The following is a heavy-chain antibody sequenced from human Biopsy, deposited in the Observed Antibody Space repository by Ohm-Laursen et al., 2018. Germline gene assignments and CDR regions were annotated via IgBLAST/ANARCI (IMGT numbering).Heavy chain of an antibody. CDR2: LDVAEYNI. Sequence: SSLRLSCAASGITFNSDWMNWVRQAPGKGLEWISRLDVAEYNIYYADSVRGRFTASRDNSKGMVYLQMDSLRVDDTAVYYCVRTWGGYDFDSWGQGTLVTVSS. CDR3: VRTWGGYDFDS. J-gene: IGHJ4*01. CDR1: GITFNSDW. V-gene: IGHV3-33*08. D-gene: IGHD3-16*01.